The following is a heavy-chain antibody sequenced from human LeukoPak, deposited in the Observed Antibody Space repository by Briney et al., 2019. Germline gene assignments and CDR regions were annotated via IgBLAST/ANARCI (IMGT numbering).Heavy chain of an antibody. D-gene: IGHD3-9*01. Sequence: GASVKVSRKASGYTFTGFYFHWVRQAPGQGLGWMGWINPNNGATAYGQKFQGRVYITRDTSITTAYMELGRLRFDDTAVYYCARRDIVTGFENWGQGTLVTVS. CDR1: GYTFTGFY. J-gene: IGHJ4*02. V-gene: IGHV1-2*02. CDR2: INPNNGAT. CDR3: ARRDIVTGFEN.